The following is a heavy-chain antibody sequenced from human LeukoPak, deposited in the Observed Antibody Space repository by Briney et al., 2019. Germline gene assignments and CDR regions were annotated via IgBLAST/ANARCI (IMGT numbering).Heavy chain of an antibody. CDR3: ARDDFDNSGYRPFYF. CDR1: GDSIRRGNYY. V-gene: IGHV4-61*09. J-gene: IGHJ4*02. Sequence: SETLSLTCSVSGDSIRRGNYYWSWIRQSAGKGLEWIGHVNPSGSTNYNPSLKSRLIMSLDTSMNQFSLRLTSVTAADTAVYYCARDDFDNSGYRPFYFWGQGTLVTVSS. D-gene: IGHD5-12*01. CDR2: VNPSGST.